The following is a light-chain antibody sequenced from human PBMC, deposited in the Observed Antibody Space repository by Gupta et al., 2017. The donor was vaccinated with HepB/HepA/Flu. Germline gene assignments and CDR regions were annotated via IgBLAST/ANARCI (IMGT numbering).Light chain of an antibody. CDR2: KVS. J-gene: IGKJ2*01. CDR1: QSLVHGDGNTY. Sequence: VVLTQPPLPLPVSLGQPASISCSASQSLVHGDGNTYLNWFQQRPGQSPRRLIYKVSDRDSGVPDRFSGSGSGTDFTLRISRVEAEDVSVYYCRQASQWRSTFGQGTKLEIK. V-gene: IGKV2-30*02. CDR3: RQASQWRST.